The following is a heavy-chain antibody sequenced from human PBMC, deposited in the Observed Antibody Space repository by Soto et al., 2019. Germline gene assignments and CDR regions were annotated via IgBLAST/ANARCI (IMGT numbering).Heavy chain of an antibody. Sequence: EVQLVESGGGLVQPGGSLRLSCATSGFILSDCAMNWVRQAPGKGLEWVSYISSSSSVIDYADSVKGRFTVSRDNARKSLYLQMNSLRAEDTGVYYCARDLSWGSNWYYYMDVWGKGPTVPVSS. D-gene: IGHD7-27*01. J-gene: IGHJ6*03. CDR2: ISSSSSVI. CDR3: ARDLSWGSNWYYYMDV. V-gene: IGHV3-48*01. CDR1: GFILSDCA.